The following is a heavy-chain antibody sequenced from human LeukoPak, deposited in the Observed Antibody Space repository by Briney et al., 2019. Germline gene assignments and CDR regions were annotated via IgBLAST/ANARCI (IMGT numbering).Heavy chain of an antibody. Sequence: GGSLRLSCAASGFTFSTYGMHWVRQAPGKGLEWVAFIRYDGSNKHYADSVKGRFTISRDNPKNTLYLQMNSLRAEDTAVYFCAKDLEYIIYAEYFQYWGQGTLVTVSS. D-gene: IGHD3-3*01. CDR3: AKDLEYIIYAEYFQY. CDR2: IRYDGSNK. V-gene: IGHV3-30*02. J-gene: IGHJ1*01. CDR1: GFTFSTYG.